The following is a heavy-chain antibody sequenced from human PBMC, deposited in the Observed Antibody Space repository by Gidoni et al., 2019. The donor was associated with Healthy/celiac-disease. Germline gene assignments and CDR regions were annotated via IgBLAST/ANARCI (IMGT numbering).Heavy chain of an antibody. Sequence: QVQLVQSGAEVKKPGASVKVSCKASGYPFTSYYMHWVRQDPGQGLEWMGIINPSGGSTRYEQKFQGRVTMTRDTSTSTVYMELSSLRSEDTAVYYCARAHYYDSSGYYSAFDYWGQGTLVTVSS. CDR1: GYPFTSYY. D-gene: IGHD3-22*01. CDR2: INPSGGST. J-gene: IGHJ4*02. V-gene: IGHV1-46*01. CDR3: ARAHYYDSSGYYSAFDY.